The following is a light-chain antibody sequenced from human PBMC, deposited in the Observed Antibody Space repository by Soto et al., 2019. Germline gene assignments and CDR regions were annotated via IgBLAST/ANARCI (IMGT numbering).Light chain of an antibody. V-gene: IGKV3-20*01. J-gene: IGKJ1*01. CDR3: QQYGSSGT. CDR1: QSVSSSY. Sequence: EIVMTQPPATLSVSPGERATLSCRASQSVSSSYLAWYQQKPGQAPRLLIYGASNRATGIPDRFSGSGSGTDFTLTISRLEPEDFAVYYCQQYGSSGTFGQGTKVDI. CDR2: GAS.